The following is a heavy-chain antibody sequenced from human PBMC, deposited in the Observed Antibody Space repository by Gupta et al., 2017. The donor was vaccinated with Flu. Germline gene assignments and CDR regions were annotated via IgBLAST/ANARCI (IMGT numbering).Heavy chain of an antibody. V-gene: IGHV4-59*02. Sequence: QVQLQESGPGLVKPSETLSLTCTVSSGSVSGYFWSWIRQPPGKGLEYVAYVHSNGETNYGPAVERRVTKSVDTSNKQVSLRLSYVTDEATAVYYWARFTEYGSTPYLDNWGQGTLVTVSS. J-gene: IGHJ4*02. D-gene: IGHD2-2*01. CDR3: ARFTEYGSTPYLDN. CDR2: VHSNGET. CDR1: SGSVSGYF.